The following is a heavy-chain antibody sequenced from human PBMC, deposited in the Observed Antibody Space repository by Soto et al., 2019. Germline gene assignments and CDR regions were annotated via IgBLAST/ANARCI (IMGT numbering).Heavy chain of an antibody. Sequence: ASVKVSCKASGYTFTSYYMHWVRQAPGQGLEWMGIINPSGGSTSYAQKFQGRVTMTRDTSTSTVYMELSSLRSEDTAVYYCARDRVYYDFWSGFTRDERFDYCGQGPLVTVSS. J-gene: IGHJ4*02. CDR1: GYTFTSYY. D-gene: IGHD3-3*01. CDR3: ARDRVYYDFWSGFTRDERFDY. V-gene: IGHV1-46*01. CDR2: INPSGGST.